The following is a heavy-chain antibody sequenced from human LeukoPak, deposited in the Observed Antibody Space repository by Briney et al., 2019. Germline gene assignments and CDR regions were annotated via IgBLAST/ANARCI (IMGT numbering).Heavy chain of an antibody. CDR2: IYYSGST. D-gene: IGHD3-10*01. Sequence: SETLSLTCTVSGGSISSYYWSWVRQPPGKGLEWIGSIYYSGSTYYNPSLKSRVTISVDTSKNQFSLKLSSVTAADTAVYYCVRDAPYYYGSGTRNYYMDVWGKGTTVTISS. V-gene: IGHV4-59*12. CDR3: VRDAPYYYGSGTRNYYMDV. J-gene: IGHJ6*03. CDR1: GGSISSYY.